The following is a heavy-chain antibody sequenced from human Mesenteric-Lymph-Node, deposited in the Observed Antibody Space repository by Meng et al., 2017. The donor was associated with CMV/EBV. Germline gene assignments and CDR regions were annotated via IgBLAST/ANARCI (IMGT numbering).Heavy chain of an antibody. Sequence: GSLRLSCTVSGGSVSSGSYYWSWIRQPPGKGLEWIGYIYYTGSTNYNPSLKSRVTISVDTSKNQFSLKLSSVTAADTAVYYCARGDDGYYFDYWGQGTLVTVSS. J-gene: IGHJ4*02. CDR1: GGSVSSGSYY. V-gene: IGHV4-61*01. D-gene: IGHD1-1*01. CDR2: IYYTGST. CDR3: ARGDDGYYFDY.